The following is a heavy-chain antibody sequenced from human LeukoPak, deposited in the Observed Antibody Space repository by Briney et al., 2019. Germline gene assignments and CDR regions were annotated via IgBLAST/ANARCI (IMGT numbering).Heavy chain of an antibody. CDR2: INAGNGNT. D-gene: IGHD4-17*01. Sequence: GASVKVSCKASGYTFTDYAMHWVRQAPGERLEWMGWINAGNGNTKYSQKFQGRVTITRNTSASTAYMELSSLRSEDTAVYYCARDFYGDYAFDYWGQGTLVTVSS. J-gene: IGHJ4*02. V-gene: IGHV1-3*01. CDR1: GYTFTDYA. CDR3: ARDFYGDYAFDY.